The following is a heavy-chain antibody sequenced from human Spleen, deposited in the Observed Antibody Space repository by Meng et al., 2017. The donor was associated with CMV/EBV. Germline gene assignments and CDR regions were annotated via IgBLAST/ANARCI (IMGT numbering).Heavy chain of an antibody. D-gene: IGHD2-2*01. CDR3: ARVGLSCSSTSCYPHWDFDL. V-gene: IGHV3-21*01. CDR1: FSSYS. Sequence: FSSYSINWVRQAPGKGLEWVSSISSSSSYIYYADSVKGRFTISRDNAKNSLYLQMNSLRAEDTAVYYCARVGLSCSSTSCYPHWDFDLWGRGTLVTVSS. J-gene: IGHJ2*01. CDR2: ISSSSSYI.